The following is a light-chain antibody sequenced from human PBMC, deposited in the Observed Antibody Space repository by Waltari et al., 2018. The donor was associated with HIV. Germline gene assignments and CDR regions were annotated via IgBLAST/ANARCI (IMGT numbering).Light chain of an antibody. CDR2: DDD. V-gene: IGLV3-21*02. J-gene: IGLJ1*01. CDR1: NIGSNS. CDR3: QVWDSSSDHSV. Sequence: SYVLTQPPSVSVAPGQAARLSCGGFNIGSNSVHWYQQKPGQAPLLVVYDDDDRPSGIPERFSGSNSENTAALTISRVEAGDEADYYCQVWDSSSDHSVFGTGTKVTVL.